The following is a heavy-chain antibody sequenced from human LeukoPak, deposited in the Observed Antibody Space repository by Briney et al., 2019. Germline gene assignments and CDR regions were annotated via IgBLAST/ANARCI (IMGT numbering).Heavy chain of an antibody. CDR2: INPSGGST. D-gene: IGHD6-13*01. J-gene: IGHJ4*02. CDR3: ARGGSNGPMAAADITLDY. Sequence: ASVKVSCKASGYTFTSYYMHWVRQAPGQGLEWMGIINPSGGSTSYAQKFQGRVTMTRDTSTSTVYMELSSLRSEDTAVYYCARGGSNGPMAAADITLDYWGQGTLVTVSS. V-gene: IGHV1-46*01. CDR1: GYTFTSYY.